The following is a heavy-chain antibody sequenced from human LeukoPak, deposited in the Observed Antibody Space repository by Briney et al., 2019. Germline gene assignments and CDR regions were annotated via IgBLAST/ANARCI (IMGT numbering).Heavy chain of an antibody. CDR1: GFTFSSYG. V-gene: IGHV3-30*18. Sequence: GRSLRLSCAASGFTFSSYGIHWVRQAPGKGLEWVAVISYDGTNQYYADSVKGRFTISRDNSKNTLYLQMNRLKAKDTAVYYRAKDKGGGYGNDAFDIWGRGTMVTVSS. D-gene: IGHD3-16*01. CDR3: AKDKGGGYGNDAFDI. J-gene: IGHJ3*02. CDR2: ISYDGTNQ.